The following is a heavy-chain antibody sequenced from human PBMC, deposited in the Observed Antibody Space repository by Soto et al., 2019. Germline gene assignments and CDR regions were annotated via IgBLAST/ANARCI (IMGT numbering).Heavy chain of an antibody. Sequence: PSETLSLTCTVSGGSISSGGYYWSWIRQHPGKGLEWIGYIYYSGSTYYNPSLKSRVTISVDTSKNQFSLKLSSVTAADTAVYYCASSGQTETGDPSPPDNWFDPWGQGTLVTVSS. CDR3: ASSGQTETGDPSPPDNWFDP. CDR2: IYYSGST. J-gene: IGHJ5*02. D-gene: IGHD7-27*01. V-gene: IGHV4-31*03. CDR1: GGSISSGGYY.